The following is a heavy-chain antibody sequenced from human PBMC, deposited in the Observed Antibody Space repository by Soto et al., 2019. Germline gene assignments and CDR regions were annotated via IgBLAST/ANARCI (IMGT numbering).Heavy chain of an antibody. V-gene: IGHV3-74*03. CDR3: ARAYPGNGIEC. J-gene: IGHJ4*02. CDR2: IDGDGSRR. CDR1: GFTFNNYW. Sequence: EVQLVESGGGLVQPGGSLRLSCAASGFTFNNYWMHWVRQAPGKGLVWLSHIDGDGSRRTYADSVRGRFTISRDNANNALNRQMTSLEAEETVVYYCARAYPGNGIECWGQGTLSPSPQ. D-gene: IGHD1-1*01.